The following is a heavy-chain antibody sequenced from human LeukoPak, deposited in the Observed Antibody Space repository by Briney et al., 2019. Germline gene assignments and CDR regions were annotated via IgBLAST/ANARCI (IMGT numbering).Heavy chain of an antibody. CDR1: GYTFTSYD. CDR2: MNPNSGNT. Sequence: GASVKVSCKASGYTFTSYDINWVRQATGQGLEWMGWMNPNSGNTGYAQKFQGRVTITRNTSISTAYMELSSLRSEDTAVYYCARDYYDSSGLFDYWGQGTLVTVPS. V-gene: IGHV1-8*03. J-gene: IGHJ4*02. CDR3: ARDYYDSSGLFDY. D-gene: IGHD3-22*01.